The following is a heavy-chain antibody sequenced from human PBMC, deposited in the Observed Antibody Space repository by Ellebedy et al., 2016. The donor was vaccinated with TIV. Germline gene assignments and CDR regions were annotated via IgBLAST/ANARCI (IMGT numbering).Heavy chain of an antibody. CDR1: GYTFTGYY. V-gene: IGHV1-2*04. D-gene: IGHD2-2*01. Sequence: ASVKVSCKASGYTFTGYYIHWVRQAPGQGLEWMGWINPDSGGTNYAQKFQGWVTTTRDTSITAAYMELSRLTSDDTAVYFCARMRHGTSALDYWGQGTLITVSS. CDR3: ARMRHGTSALDY. J-gene: IGHJ4*02. CDR2: INPDSGGT.